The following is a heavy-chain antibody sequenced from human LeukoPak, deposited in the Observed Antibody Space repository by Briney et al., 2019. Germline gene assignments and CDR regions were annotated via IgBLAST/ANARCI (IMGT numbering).Heavy chain of an antibody. V-gene: IGHV1-24*01. CDR2: FDPEDGET. CDR3: ARVLENDTFRRGETDAFDI. Sequence: GASVKVSCKVSGYTLTELSMHWVRQAPGKGLEWMGGFDPEDGETIYAQKFQGRVTMTEDTSTDTAYMELSSLRSEDTAVYYCARVLENDTFRRGETDAFDIWAKGQWSPSLQ. D-gene: IGHD2-21*01. CDR1: GYTLTELS. J-gene: IGHJ3*02.